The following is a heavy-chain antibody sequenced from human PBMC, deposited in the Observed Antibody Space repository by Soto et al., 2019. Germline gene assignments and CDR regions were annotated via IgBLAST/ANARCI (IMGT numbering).Heavy chain of an antibody. J-gene: IGHJ5*01. Sequence: GASVKVSCKASGYTFKNYGIKWVRQAPGQGLEWVGWITTYNGNRYSAEKFQGRVTMTTDTSTSTTYMELKSLTSDDTGVYYCARLIGNSWLDSWGQGTLVTVSS. CDR2: ITTYNGNR. CDR3: ARLIGNSWLDS. CDR1: GYTFKNYG. D-gene: IGHD2-8*01. V-gene: IGHV1-18*01.